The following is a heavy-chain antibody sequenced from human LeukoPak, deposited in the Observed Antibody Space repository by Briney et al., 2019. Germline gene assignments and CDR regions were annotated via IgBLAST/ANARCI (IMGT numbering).Heavy chain of an antibody. V-gene: IGHV1-46*01. D-gene: IGHD3-16*01. CDR3: ARVYNYVWGI. CDR2: INPSGGST. Sequence: ASVKVSCKASGYTFTSYYMHWVRQAPGQGLEWMGIINPSGGSTNYAQKFQGRVTITADKSTSTAYMELRSLRSDDTAVYYCARVYNYVWGIWGQGTLVTVSS. J-gene: IGHJ4*02. CDR1: GYTFTSYY.